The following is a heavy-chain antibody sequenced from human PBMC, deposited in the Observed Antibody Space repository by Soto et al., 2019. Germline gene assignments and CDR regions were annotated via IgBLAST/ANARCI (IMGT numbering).Heavy chain of an antibody. Sequence: GGSLRLSCAASGFPFSSYTMNWVRQAPGKGLEWVSSISSSSSYIYYADSLKGRFTISRDNSKNTLYLQMNSLRAEDTAVYYCAKGQAYYYDSSGTHDAFDIWGQGTMVTVSS. V-gene: IGHV3-21*04. CDR1: GFPFSSYT. CDR2: ISSSSSYI. CDR3: AKGQAYYYDSSGTHDAFDI. D-gene: IGHD3-22*01. J-gene: IGHJ3*02.